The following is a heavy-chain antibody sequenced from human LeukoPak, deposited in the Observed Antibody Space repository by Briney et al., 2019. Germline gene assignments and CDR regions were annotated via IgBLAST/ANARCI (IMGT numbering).Heavy chain of an antibody. CDR2: ICYSGST. CDR3: ARGRRVRLTGYYPGAFDI. V-gene: IGHV4-59*01. D-gene: IGHD3-9*01. J-gene: IGHJ3*02. Sequence: SETLSLTCTVSGGSISSYYWSWIRQPPGKGLEWIGYICYSGSTNYNPSLKSRVTISVDTSKNQFSLKLSSVTAADTAVYYCARGRRVRLTGYYPGAFDIWGQGTMVTVSS. CDR1: GGSISSYY.